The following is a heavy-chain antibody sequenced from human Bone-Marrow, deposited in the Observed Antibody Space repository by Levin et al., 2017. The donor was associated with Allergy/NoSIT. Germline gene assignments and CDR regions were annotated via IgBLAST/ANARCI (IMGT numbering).Heavy chain of an antibody. V-gene: IGHV1-46*01. CDR3: ARGYYDYIWGSYRWDLDYFDY. D-gene: IGHD3-16*02. Sequence: ASVKVSCKASGYTFTSYYMHWVRQAPGQGLEWMGIINPSGGSTSYAQKFQGRVTMTRDTSTSTVYMELSSLRSEDTAVYYCARGYYDYIWGSYRWDLDYFDYWGQGTLVTVSS. CDR1: GYTFTSYY. CDR2: INPSGGST. J-gene: IGHJ4*02.